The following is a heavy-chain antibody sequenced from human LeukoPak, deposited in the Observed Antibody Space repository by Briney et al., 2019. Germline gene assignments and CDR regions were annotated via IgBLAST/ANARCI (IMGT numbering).Heavy chain of an antibody. CDR2: ISAYNGNT. D-gene: IGHD3-16*01. CDR3: ARVPSSYVSYYFDY. V-gene: IGHV1-18*01. CDR1: GYTFSSYG. J-gene: IGHJ4*02. Sequence: ASVKVSCKASGYTFSSYGISWVRRAPGQGLEWMGWISAYNGNTNYAQKLQGRVTMTTDTSTSTAYMELRSLRSDDTAVYYCARVPSSYVSYYFDYWGQGTLVTVSS.